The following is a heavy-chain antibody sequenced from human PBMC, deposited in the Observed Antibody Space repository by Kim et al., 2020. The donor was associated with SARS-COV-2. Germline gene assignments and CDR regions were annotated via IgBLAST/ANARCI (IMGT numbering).Heavy chain of an antibody. V-gene: IGHV3-30*02. J-gene: IGHJ4*02. CDR3: AKYLGDIVVVPAATV. D-gene: IGHD2-2*01. Sequence: DSVKGRFTISRDKSKNTLYLQMSSLVAEDTAVYYCAKYLGDIVVVPAATVWGQGTLVTVSS.